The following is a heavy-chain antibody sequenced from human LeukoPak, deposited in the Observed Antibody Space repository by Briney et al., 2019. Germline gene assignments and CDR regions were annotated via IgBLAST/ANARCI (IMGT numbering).Heavy chain of an antibody. V-gene: IGHV3-48*01. D-gene: IGHD4-23*01. Sequence: GESLRLSCAASGFTFNTYSMNWVRQAPGKGLAWISYISSSGDTIYYAESVQGSFTISRDNAKSSLYLQMNSLRGGDTGVYYCARDNYGSNPRTDHWGPGTLVTVSS. CDR1: GFTFNTYS. J-gene: IGHJ4*02. CDR2: ISSSGDTI. CDR3: ARDNYGSNPRTDH.